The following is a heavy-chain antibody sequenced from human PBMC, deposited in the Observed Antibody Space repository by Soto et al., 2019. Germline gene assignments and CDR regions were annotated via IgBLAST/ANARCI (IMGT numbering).Heavy chain of an antibody. V-gene: IGHV4-34*01. D-gene: IGHD3-10*01. CDR3: ARGEITLLGGMDV. J-gene: IGHJ6*02. CDR2: INHSGTS. Sequence: PSETLSLTFTVSGGSFRGYYWCWVRQPPGKGLEWIGEINHSGTSNYHPSLKSRVTISVATSKNQFSLTVNSVTPADTAVYYCARGEITLLGGMDVWGQGTTVTGSS. CDR1: GGSFRGYY.